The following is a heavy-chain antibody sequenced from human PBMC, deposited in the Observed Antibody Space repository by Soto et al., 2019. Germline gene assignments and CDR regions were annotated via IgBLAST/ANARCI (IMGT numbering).Heavy chain of an antibody. J-gene: IGHJ4*02. V-gene: IGHV1-24*01. CDR1: GYTLTELS. D-gene: IGHD3-10*01. CDR3: ATWEDTMVRGVTKGDFDY. Sequence: GASVKVSCKVSGYTLTELSMHWVRQAPGKGLEWMGGFDPEDGGTIYAQKFQGRVTMTEDTSTDTAYMELSSLRSEDTAVYYCATWEDTMVRGVTKGDFDYWGQGTLVTVSS. CDR2: FDPEDGGT.